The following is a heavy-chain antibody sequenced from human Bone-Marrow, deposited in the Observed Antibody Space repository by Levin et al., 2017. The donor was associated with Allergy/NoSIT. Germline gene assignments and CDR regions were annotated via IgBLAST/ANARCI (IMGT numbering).Heavy chain of an antibody. V-gene: IGHV3-74*01. J-gene: IGHJ4*02. D-gene: IGHD2-2*01. CDR1: GFTFSKFY. CDR3: ARGGCSSTSCLDN. Sequence: PGGSLRLSCAASGFTFSKFYMLWVRQAPGKGLVWVSRVISDGSITDYADFVKGRFTISRDNARNTLYLQMNSLRAEDTAVYYCARGGCSSTSCLDNWGQGILVTVSS. CDR2: VISDGSIT.